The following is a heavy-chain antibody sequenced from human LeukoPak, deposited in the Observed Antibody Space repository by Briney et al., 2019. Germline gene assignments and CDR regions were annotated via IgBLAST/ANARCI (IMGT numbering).Heavy chain of an antibody. Sequence: GGSLRLSCAASGFTFSSYSMNWVRQAPGKGLEWVSYISSSSSTIYYADSVKGRFTISRDNAKNSLYLQMNSLRAEDTAVYYCARDPLRDVGHPYCSGGSCSPDYFDYWGQGTLVTVSS. D-gene: IGHD2-15*01. CDR1: GFTFSSYS. CDR3: ARDPLRDVGHPYCSGGSCSPDYFDY. V-gene: IGHV3-48*01. J-gene: IGHJ4*02. CDR2: ISSSSSTI.